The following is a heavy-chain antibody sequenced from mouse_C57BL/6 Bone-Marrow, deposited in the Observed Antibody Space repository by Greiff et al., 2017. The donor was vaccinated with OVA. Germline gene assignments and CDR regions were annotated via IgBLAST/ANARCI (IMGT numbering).Heavy chain of an antibody. CDR2: IYPRSGNT. Sequence: QVQLQQSGAELARPGASVKLSCKASGYTFTSYGISWVKQRTGQGLEWIGEIYPRSGNTSYNEKFTGKATLTADKSSSTAYMELRSLTSEDSAVYFCRNDYDGVFFAYWGQGTLVTVAA. V-gene: IGHV1-81*01. D-gene: IGHD2-4*01. CDR3: RNDYDGVFFAY. J-gene: IGHJ3*01. CDR1: GYTFTSYG.